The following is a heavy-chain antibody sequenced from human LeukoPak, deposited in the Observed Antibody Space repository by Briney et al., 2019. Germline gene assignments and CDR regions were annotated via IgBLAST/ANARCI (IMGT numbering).Heavy chain of an antibody. Sequence: GGSLRLSCAASGFTFSTEPMNWVRQAPGKGLEWLSNIRSSGTEMYYADSVKGRFTISRDNAKNSLHLQMNSLRAEDTAMYFCARTKGYSYVVSWGQGTLVTVSS. CDR1: GFTFSTEP. CDR2: IRSSGTEM. J-gene: IGHJ5*02. CDR3: ARTKGYSYVVS. V-gene: IGHV3-21*05. D-gene: IGHD5-18*01.